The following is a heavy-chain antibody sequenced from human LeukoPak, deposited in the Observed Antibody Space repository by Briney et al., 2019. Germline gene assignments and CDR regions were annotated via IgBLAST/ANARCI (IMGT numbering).Heavy chain of an antibody. CDR2: ISGSGGST. CDR3: AKEKLGYCSGGSCRDAFDI. D-gene: IGHD2-15*01. V-gene: IGHV3-23*01. Sequence: TGGSLRLSCAASGFTFSSYAMSWVRQAPGKGLEWVSAISGSGGSTYYADSVKGRFTISRDNSKNTLYLQMNSLRAEDTAVYYCAKEKLGYCSGGSCRDAFDIWGQGTMVTVSP. CDR1: GFTFSSYA. J-gene: IGHJ3*02.